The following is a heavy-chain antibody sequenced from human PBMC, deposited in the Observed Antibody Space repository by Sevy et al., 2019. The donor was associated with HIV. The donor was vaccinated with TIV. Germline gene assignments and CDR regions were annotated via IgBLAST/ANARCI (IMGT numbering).Heavy chain of an antibody. CDR3: ARVGYCRGGTCFSGFYYAMDV. CDR1: GFTLTNEF. Sequence: GGSLRLSCAVSGFTLTNEFFSWVRQAPGKGLEWVGVVYSGGATYYADPVKGRFTISRDKSKSTLYLQMKSLRAEDTAVYYCARVGYCRGGTCFSGFYYAMDVWGQGTTVTVSS. CDR2: VYSGGAT. V-gene: IGHV3-53*01. D-gene: IGHD2-15*01. J-gene: IGHJ6*02.